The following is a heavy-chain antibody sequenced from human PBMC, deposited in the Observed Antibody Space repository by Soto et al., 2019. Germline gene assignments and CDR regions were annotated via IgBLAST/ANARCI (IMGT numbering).Heavy chain of an antibody. CDR1: GGSISSSSYC. D-gene: IGHD3-22*01. J-gene: IGHJ4*02. CDR2: IYYSGST. Sequence: SETLSLTCTVSGGSISSSSYCWGWIRQPPGKGLEWIGSIYYSGSTYYNPSLKSRVTISVDTSKNQFSLKLSSVTAADTAVYYCATILRYYYDSSGYYPYYFDYWGQGTLVTVSS. CDR3: ATILRYYYDSSGYYPYYFDY. V-gene: IGHV4-39*01.